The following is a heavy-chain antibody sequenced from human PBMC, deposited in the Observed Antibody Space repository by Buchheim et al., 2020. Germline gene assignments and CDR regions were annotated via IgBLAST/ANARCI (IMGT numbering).Heavy chain of an antibody. Sequence: VQLQESGPGLVKPSQTLSLTCTVSGGSISSGGYYWNWIRHHPGKGLEWIGYIYNSVTTHYNPSLRSRLIISVDKSENQFSLKLSSVTAADTAVYYCARAGYYDSRGYLGDFDYWGQGTL. V-gene: IGHV4-31*03. CDR1: GGSISSGGYY. J-gene: IGHJ4*02. CDR3: ARAGYYDSRGYLGDFDY. CDR2: IYNSVTT. D-gene: IGHD3-22*01.